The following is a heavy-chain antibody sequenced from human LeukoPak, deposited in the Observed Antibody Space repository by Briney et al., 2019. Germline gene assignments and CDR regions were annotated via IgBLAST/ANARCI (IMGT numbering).Heavy chain of an antibody. V-gene: IGHV4-39*01. CDR3: ARVGPSGSYSFDY. D-gene: IGHD1-26*01. CDR1: GGSISSSSYY. Sequence: SETLSLTCTVSGGSISSSSYYWGWLRQPPGKGLEWIGSIYYSGSTYYNPSLKSRVTISVDTSKNQFSLKLSSVTAADTAVYYCARVGPSGSYSFDYWGQGTLVTVSS. CDR2: IYYSGST. J-gene: IGHJ4*02.